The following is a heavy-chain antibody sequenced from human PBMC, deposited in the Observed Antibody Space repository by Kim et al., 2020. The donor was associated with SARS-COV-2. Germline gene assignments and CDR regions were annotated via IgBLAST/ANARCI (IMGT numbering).Heavy chain of an antibody. CDR1: GFTFSSYG. CDR3: AKDGIVVVPAAMGYFDY. V-gene: IGHV3-30*18. CDR2: ISYDGSNK. D-gene: IGHD2-2*01. J-gene: IGHJ4*02. Sequence: GGSLRLSCAASGFTFSSYGMHWVRQAPGKGLEWVAVISYDGSNKYYADSVKGRFTISRDNSKNTLYLQMNSLRAEDTAVYYCAKDGIVVVPAAMGYFDYWGQGTLVTVSS.